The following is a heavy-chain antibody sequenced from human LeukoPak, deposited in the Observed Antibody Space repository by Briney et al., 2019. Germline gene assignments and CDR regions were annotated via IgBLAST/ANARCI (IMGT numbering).Heavy chain of an antibody. CDR3: ARSGTIAVAAAYYYYYGMDV. V-gene: IGHV4-34*01. CDR1: GGPFSGYY. J-gene: IGHJ6*02. Sequence: SETLSLTCAVYGGPFSGYYWSWIRQPPGKGLEWIGEINHSGSTNYNPSLKSRVTISVDTSKNQFSLKLSSVTAADTAVYYCARSGTIAVAAAYYYYYGMDVWGQGTTVTVSS. D-gene: IGHD6-19*01. CDR2: INHSGST.